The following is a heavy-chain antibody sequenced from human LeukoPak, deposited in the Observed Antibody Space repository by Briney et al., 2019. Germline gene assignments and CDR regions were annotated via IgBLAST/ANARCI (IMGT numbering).Heavy chain of an antibody. CDR3: ARKKENASGSYDY. CDR1: GYTFTVYY. V-gene: IGHV1-2*06. J-gene: IGHJ4*02. CDR2: INPNSGGT. D-gene: IGHD3-10*01. Sequence: ASAKVSCTASGYTFTVYYMHWVRQAPGQGLEWMGRINPNSGGTNYAQNFQGRVTMTRDTSISTAYMELSRLSSDDTAVYYCARKKENASGSYDYWGQGTLVTVSS.